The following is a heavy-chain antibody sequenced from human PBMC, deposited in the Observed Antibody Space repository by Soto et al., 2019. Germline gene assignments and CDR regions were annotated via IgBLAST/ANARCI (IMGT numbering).Heavy chain of an antibody. D-gene: IGHD3-3*01. CDR3: AKDLRGSLEWYRHLHYFDY. Sequence: GGSLRLSCAASGFTSSSYAMSWVRQAPGKGLEWVSAISGSGGSTYYADSVKGRFTISRDNSKNTLYLQMNSPRAEDTAVYYCAKDLRGSLEWYRHLHYFDYWGQGTLVTVSS. J-gene: IGHJ4*02. CDR1: GFTSSSYA. CDR2: ISGSGGST. V-gene: IGHV3-23*01.